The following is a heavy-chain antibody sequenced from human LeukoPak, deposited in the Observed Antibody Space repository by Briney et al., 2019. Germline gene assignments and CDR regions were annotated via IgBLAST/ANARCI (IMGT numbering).Heavy chain of an antibody. D-gene: IGHD5-18*01. J-gene: IGHJ4*02. V-gene: IGHV3-30-3*01. CDR2: ISYDGSNK. CDR1: GFTFSSYA. CDR3: ATRGYSYGSSSIDFFIQGY. Sequence: GGSLRLSCAASGFTFSSYAMHWVRQAPGKGLEWVAVISYDGSNKYYADSVKGRFTISRDNSKNTLYLQMNSLRAEDTAVYYCATRGYSYGSSSIDFFIQGYWGQGTLVTVSS.